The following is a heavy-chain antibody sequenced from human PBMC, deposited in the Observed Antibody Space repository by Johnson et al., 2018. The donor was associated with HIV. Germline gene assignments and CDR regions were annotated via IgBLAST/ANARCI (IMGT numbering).Heavy chain of an antibody. CDR1: GFTFSSYA. Sequence: VQLVESGGSLVLPGGSLRLSCAASGFTFSSYAMTWVRQTPGKGLEWVSTINNSGGSTYYADSVKGRFTISRDNSKNTLFLQMDSLRAEDAAVYYCAKDLVERSGISDYAFDIWDQGTMVTVSS. J-gene: IGHJ3*02. CDR3: AKDLVERSGISDYAFDI. D-gene: IGHD3-10*01. V-gene: IGHV3-23*04. CDR2: INNSGGST.